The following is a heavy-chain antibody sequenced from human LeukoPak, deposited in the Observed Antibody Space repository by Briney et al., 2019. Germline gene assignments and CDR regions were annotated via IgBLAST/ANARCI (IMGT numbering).Heavy chain of an antibody. D-gene: IGHD3-10*01. CDR1: GGSFSGYY. Sequence: RSETLSLTCAVYGGSFSGYYWTWTRQPPGKGLEWIGEINHSGSTNYNPSLKSRVTISVDTSKNQFSLKLSSVTAADTAVYYCARLTKNDSGSFRFGKKKRGYMDVWGKGTTVTISS. CDR2: INHSGST. CDR3: ARLTKNDSGSFRFGKKKRGYMDV. J-gene: IGHJ6*03. V-gene: IGHV4-34*01.